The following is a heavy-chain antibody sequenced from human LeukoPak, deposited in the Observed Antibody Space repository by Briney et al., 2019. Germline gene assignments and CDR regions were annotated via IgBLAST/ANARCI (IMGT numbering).Heavy chain of an antibody. CDR3: ARDRVGGSDWYFDL. CDR1: GGSISSYY. CDR2: IYTSGIT. Sequence: PSETLSLTCTVSGGSISSYYWSWIRQPAGKGLEWIGRIYTSGITKYNPSLKSRVTMSLDTSENQFSLKLTSVTAADTAVYYCARDRVGGSDWYFDLWGRGTLVTVSS. J-gene: IGHJ2*01. V-gene: IGHV4-4*07. D-gene: IGHD1-26*01.